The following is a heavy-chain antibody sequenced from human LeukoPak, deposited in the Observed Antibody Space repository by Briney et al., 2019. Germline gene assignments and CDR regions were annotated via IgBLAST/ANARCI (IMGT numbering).Heavy chain of an antibody. V-gene: IGHV1-18*01. CDR2: ISAYNGNT. CDR3: ARENWNDDYYYGMDV. J-gene: IGHJ6*02. CDR1: GYTFTSYG. Sequence: ASVKVSCKASGYTFTSYGINWVRQASGQGLEWMGWISAYNGNTNYTQKLQGRVTMTTDTSTSTAYMELRSLRSDDTAVYYCARENWNDDYYYGMDVWGQGTTVTVSS. D-gene: IGHD1-1*01.